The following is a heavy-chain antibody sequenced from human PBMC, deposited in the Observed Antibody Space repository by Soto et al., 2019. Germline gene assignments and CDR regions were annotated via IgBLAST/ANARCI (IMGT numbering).Heavy chain of an antibody. CDR2: IYYSGST. CDR3: ARTTVTTVALYYYYGMDV. CDR1: GGSISSGDYY. V-gene: IGHV4-30-4*01. Sequence: SETLSLTCTVSGGSISSGDYYWSWIRQPPGKGLEWIGYIYYSGSTYYNPSLKSRVTISVDTSKNQFSLKLSSVTAADTAVYYCARTTVTTVALYYYYGMDVWGQGTTVTVSS. J-gene: IGHJ6*02. D-gene: IGHD4-17*01.